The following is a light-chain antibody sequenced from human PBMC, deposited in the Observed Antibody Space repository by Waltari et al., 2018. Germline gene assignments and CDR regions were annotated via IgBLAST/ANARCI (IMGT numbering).Light chain of an antibody. CDR2: QDT. CDR3: QVWDSNLVV. Sequence: SYDLTQPLSVSVALGQTARITCGGSDTGNKHVHWYQQKPGQTPVLVIYQDTNRASGTPERFSASKSGNTATLTISGVQAGDDADYYCQVWDSNLVVFGGGTKLTVL. J-gene: IGLJ2*01. V-gene: IGLV3-9*01. CDR1: DTGNKH.